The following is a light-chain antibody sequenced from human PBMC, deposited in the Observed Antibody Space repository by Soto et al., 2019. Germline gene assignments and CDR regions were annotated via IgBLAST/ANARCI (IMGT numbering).Light chain of an antibody. CDR3: QHYNSHPLA. J-gene: IGKJ3*01. CDR1: QSISDK. Sequence: DIQMTQSPSTLSASVGDRVTITCRASQSISDKLAWYQQKSGKVPEILIYDASNLESGVPARFSGSGSGTDFTLTISSLQPDDFATYYCQHYNSHPLAFGPGTKVDV. V-gene: IGKV1-5*01. CDR2: DAS.